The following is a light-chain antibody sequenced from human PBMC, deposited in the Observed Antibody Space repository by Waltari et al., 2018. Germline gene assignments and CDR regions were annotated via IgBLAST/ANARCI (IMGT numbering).Light chain of an antibody. V-gene: IGLV2-23*02. Sequence: QSALTQPASVSGSPGQSITFSCSGTSSDVGSYNLFSWYQQHPGKAPKLMIYEVNKRPSGVSDRFSGSKSGSTASLTISGLQAEDEADYYCCSYAPSSTFVVFGGGTKLTVL. CDR3: CSYAPSSTFVV. CDR2: EVN. J-gene: IGLJ3*02. CDR1: SSDVGSYNL.